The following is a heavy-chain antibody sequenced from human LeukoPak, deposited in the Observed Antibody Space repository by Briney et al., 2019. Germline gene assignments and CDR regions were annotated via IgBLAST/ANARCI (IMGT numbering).Heavy chain of an antibody. J-gene: IGHJ4*02. Sequence: GGSLRLSCVTSGFSVSNNYMSWVRQAPGKGLEWVSAISGSGGSTYYADSVKGRFTISRDNSKNTLYLQMNSLRAGDTAVYYCAKDPPLGDWGQGTLVTVSS. CDR3: AKDPPLGD. CDR2: ISGSGGST. V-gene: IGHV3-23*01. CDR1: GFSVSNNY.